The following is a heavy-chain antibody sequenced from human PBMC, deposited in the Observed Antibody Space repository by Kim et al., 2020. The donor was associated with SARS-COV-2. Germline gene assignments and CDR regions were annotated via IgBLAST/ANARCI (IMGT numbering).Heavy chain of an antibody. CDR2: IKSKRDGERS. Sequence: GGSLRLSCAASGITFSDFWMSWVRQPPGKGLEWVGRIKSKRDGERSDYGAPVKGRFTISRDDSKNTLYLQMNDLKTEDTAVYFCATCHSSSEFPDDWGQGTLVTVSS. V-gene: IGHV3-15*01. CDR1: GITFSDFW. D-gene: IGHD2-21*01. J-gene: IGHJ4*02. CDR3: ATCHSSSEFPDD.